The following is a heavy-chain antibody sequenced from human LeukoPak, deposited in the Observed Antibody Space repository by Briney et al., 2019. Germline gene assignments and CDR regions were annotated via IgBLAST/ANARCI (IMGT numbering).Heavy chain of an antibody. CDR1: GGSFSGYY. CDR3: ARTIHDSSGYLFDY. D-gene: IGHD3-22*01. J-gene: IGHJ4*02. V-gene: IGHV4-34*01. Sequence: SETLSLTCAVYGGSFSGYYWSWIRQPPGKGLEWIGEINHSGSTNYNPSLKSRVTISVDTSKNQFSLKLSSVTAADTAVYYCARTIHDSSGYLFDYWGQGTLVTVSS. CDR2: INHSGST.